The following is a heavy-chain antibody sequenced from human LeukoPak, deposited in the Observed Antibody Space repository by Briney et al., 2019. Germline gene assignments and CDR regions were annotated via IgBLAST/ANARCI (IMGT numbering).Heavy chain of an antibody. D-gene: IGHD2-15*01. CDR3: AADPALGYCSGGSCHPRPDNAFDI. V-gene: IGHV1-58*02. CDR1: GFTFTSSA. J-gene: IGHJ3*02. CDR2: IVVGSRNT. Sequence: ASVKVSCKASGFTFTSSAMQWVRQARGQRLEWIGWIVVGSRNTNYAQKFQERVTITRDMSTSTAYMELSSLRSEDTAVYYCAADPALGYCSGGSCHPRPDNAFDIWGQGTMVTVSS.